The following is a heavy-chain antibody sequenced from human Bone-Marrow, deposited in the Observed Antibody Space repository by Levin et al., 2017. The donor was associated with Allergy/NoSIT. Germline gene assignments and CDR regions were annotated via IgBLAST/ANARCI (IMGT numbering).Heavy chain of an antibody. CDR2: IWDDGSNE. Sequence: PGGSLRLSCEASGFTFSTFGMHWVRQAPGKGLECVALIWDDGSNEYYADSVKGRFTISRDNSKSTLYLQMNSLRAEDTAVYYCARESPPMSGMAAAGTSALDIWGQGTMVTVSS. CDR3: ARESPPMSGMAAAGTSALDI. V-gene: IGHV3-33*01. J-gene: IGHJ3*02. CDR1: GFTFSTFG. D-gene: IGHD6-13*01.